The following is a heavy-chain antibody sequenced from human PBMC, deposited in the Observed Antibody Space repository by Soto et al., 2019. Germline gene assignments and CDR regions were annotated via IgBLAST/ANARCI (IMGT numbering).Heavy chain of an antibody. CDR2: ILYSGSP. D-gene: IGHD3-16*02. V-gene: IGHV4-39*01. J-gene: IGHJ5*02. Sequence: QLQLQESGPGLVKPSETLSHTCTVSGGSINDINYYWGWIRQSPGKGLEWIGSILYSGSPYYNPSPKSRVTISVIPSKNKSSRKLNSVTAADTALYFCATGHWCDHYTPTDLNWFDPWGQGTLVTVSS. CDR3: ATGHWCDHYTPTDLNWFDP. CDR1: GGSINDINYY.